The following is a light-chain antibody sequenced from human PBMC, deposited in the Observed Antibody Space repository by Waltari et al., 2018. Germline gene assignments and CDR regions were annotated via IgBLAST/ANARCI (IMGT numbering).Light chain of an antibody. V-gene: IGKV3-20*01. J-gene: IGKJ1*01. CDR2: EAS. CDR1: QSIIRY. CDR3: QNHQRLPAT. Sequence: IVLTQSPGTLPFSPGERATLSCRASQSIIRYLVWYQQKPGQPPRLLIYEASKRATGIPDRFSGSGSGTDFSLTISRLEPEDFGVYYCQNHQRLPATFGQGTRVEI.